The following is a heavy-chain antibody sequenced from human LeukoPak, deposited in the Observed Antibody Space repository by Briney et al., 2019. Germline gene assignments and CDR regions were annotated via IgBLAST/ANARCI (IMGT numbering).Heavy chain of an antibody. CDR3: ARDLYWGSGYYYMDV. Sequence: GGSLRLSCAASGFTFSSYAMHWVRQAPGKGLEYVSAIDSNGGSTYYADSVKGRFTISRDNSENTLYLQMGSLRAEDTAVYYCARDLYWGSGYYYMDVWGKGTTVTVSS. J-gene: IGHJ6*03. CDR1: GFTFSSYA. V-gene: IGHV3-64*02. D-gene: IGHD3-10*01. CDR2: IDSNGGST.